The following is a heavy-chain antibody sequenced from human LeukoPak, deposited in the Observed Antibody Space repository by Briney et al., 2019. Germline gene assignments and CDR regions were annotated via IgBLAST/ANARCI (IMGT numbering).Heavy chain of an antibody. V-gene: IGHV3-48*04. Sequence: GGSLRLSCAASAFTFSSYWMSWVGQAPGKGLEWVSFVSYSYGTTDYADSVKGRFTISRDNAKNSLYLQMNSLRAEDTAVYYCARGGSYFDYWGQGTLVTVSS. CDR2: VSYSYGTT. CDR3: ARGGSYFDY. J-gene: IGHJ4*02. CDR1: AFTFSSYW.